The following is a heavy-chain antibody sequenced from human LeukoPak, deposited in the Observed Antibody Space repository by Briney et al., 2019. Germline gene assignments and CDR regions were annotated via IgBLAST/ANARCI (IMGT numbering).Heavy chain of an antibody. CDR1: GFTFSSYG. CDR3: AKGGGYEAQYYYYYLDV. V-gene: IGHV3-23*01. D-gene: IGHD5-12*01. J-gene: IGHJ6*03. Sequence: GGSLRLSCAASGFTFSSYGMSWVRQAPGKGLEWVSAISGSGGSTYYAGSVKGRFTISRDNSKNTLYLQMKSLRAEDTAVYYCAKGGGYEAQYYYYYLDVWGKGTTVTISS. CDR2: ISGSGGST.